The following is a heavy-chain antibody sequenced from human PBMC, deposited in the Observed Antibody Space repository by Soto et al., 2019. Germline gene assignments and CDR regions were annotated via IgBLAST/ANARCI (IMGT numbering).Heavy chain of an antibody. CDR1: GFTFSSYA. Sequence: GGSLRLSCAVSGFTFSSYAMSWVRQAPGKGLEWVSSISGSGGSTYYVDSVKGRFTISRDNSKNTLYLQMNSLRAVDTAVYYCARDQLYYNDISGRPLNAFDVWGQGTMVTVSS. CDR3: ARDQLYYNDISGRPLNAFDV. J-gene: IGHJ3*01. V-gene: IGHV3-23*01. D-gene: IGHD3-22*01. CDR2: ISGSGGST.